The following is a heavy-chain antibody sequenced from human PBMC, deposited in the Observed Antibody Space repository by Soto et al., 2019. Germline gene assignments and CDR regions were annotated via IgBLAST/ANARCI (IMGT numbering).Heavy chain of an antibody. D-gene: IGHD6-6*01. CDR3: ARDTSIAGHHYGMDV. J-gene: IGHJ6*02. CDR1: GGSISRYY. V-gene: IGHV4-59*01. Sequence: SETLSLTCTVSGGSISRYYWSWIRQPPGKGLEWIGYIYYSGSTNYNPSLKSRVTISVDTSKNQFSLKLSSVTAADTAVYYCARDTSIAGHHYGMDVWGQGTTVTGSS. CDR2: IYYSGST.